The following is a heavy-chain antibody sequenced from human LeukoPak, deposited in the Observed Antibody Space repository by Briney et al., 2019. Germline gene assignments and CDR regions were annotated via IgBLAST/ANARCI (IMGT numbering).Heavy chain of an antibody. Sequence: SETLSLTCTVSGGSISSHYWSWIRQPPGKGLEWLGHIYYSGSTNYNPSLKSRVTISVDTSKNQFSQKLSSVTAADTAVYFCARDQNVGYCSGGSCDYYYYGMDVWGQGTTVTVSS. CDR1: GGSISSHY. CDR3: ARDQNVGYCSGGSCDYYYYGMDV. D-gene: IGHD2-15*01. J-gene: IGHJ6*02. CDR2: IYYSGST. V-gene: IGHV4-59*11.